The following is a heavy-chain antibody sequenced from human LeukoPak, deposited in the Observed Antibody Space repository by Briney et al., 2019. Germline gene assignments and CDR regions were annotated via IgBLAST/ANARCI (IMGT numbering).Heavy chain of an antibody. CDR1: GFTFSSYW. CDR3: ARSPLSFGELSFDY. CDR2: IKQDGSEK. J-gene: IGHJ4*02. Sequence: GGSLRLSCAASGFTFSSYWMSWVRQAPGKGPEWVANIKQDGSEKYYVDSVKGRFTISRDNAKNSLYLQMNSLRAEDTAVYYCARSPLSFGELSFDYWGQGTLVTVSS. V-gene: IGHV3-7*03. D-gene: IGHD3-10*01.